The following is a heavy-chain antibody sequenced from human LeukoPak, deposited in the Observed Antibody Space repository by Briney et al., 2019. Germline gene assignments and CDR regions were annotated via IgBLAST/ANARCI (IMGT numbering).Heavy chain of an antibody. D-gene: IGHD3-9*01. CDR2: INSDGSST. Sequence: PGGSLRLSCAASGFTFSSYWMHWVRQAPGKGLAWVSRINSDGSSTSYADSVKGRFTISRDNAKNTLYLQMNSLRAEDTAVYYCAREGGDYDILTGYYSSWGQGTLVTVSS. CDR3: AREGGDYDILTGYYSS. V-gene: IGHV3-74*01. J-gene: IGHJ4*02. CDR1: GFTFSSYW.